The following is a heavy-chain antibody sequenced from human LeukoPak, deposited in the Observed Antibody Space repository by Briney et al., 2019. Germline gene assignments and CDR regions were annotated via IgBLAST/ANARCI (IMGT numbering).Heavy chain of an antibody. Sequence: GGSLRLSCAASGCTFSSYSMNWVRQAPGKGLEWVSSISSSSSYIYYADSVKGRFTISRDNDKNSLYLQMNSLRAEDTAVYYCARDSSNYVRWFDPWGQGTLVTVSS. CDR3: ARDSSNYVRWFDP. CDR1: GCTFSSYS. V-gene: IGHV3-21*01. D-gene: IGHD4-11*01. J-gene: IGHJ5*02. CDR2: ISSSSSYI.